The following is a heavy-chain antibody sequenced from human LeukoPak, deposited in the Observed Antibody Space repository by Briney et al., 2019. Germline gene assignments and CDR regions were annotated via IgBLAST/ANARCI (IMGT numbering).Heavy chain of an antibody. Sequence: PSETLSLTCAVYGGSFSGYYWSWIRQPPGKGLEWIGEINHSGSTNYNPSLKSRVTISVDTSKTQFSLKLSSVTAADTAVYYCARVQYQLLSEWFDPWGQGTLVTVSS. CDR3: ARVQYQLLSEWFDP. CDR1: GGSFSGYY. V-gene: IGHV4-34*01. J-gene: IGHJ5*02. D-gene: IGHD2-2*01. CDR2: INHSGST.